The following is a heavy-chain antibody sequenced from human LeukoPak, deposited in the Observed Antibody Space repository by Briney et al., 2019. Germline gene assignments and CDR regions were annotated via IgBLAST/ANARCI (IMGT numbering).Heavy chain of an antibody. CDR3: AKDISPGRASFDY. CDR2: ISWNSGTI. Sequence: GGSLKLSYAASGFTFSGSAMHWVRQAPGKGLEWVSGISWNSGTIDYADSVKGRFTVSRDNAKNSLYLQMNSLRAEDTALYYCAKDISPGRASFDYWGQGTLVTVSS. V-gene: IGHV3-9*01. J-gene: IGHJ4*02. CDR1: GFTFSGSA.